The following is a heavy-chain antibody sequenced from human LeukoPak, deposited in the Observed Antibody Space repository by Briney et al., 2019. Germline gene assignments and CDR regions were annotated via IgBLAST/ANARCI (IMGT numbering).Heavy chain of an antibody. CDR2: IYYSGST. Sequence: SETLSLTCTVPGGSISSYYWSWIRQPPGKGLGWVGYIYYSGSTNYNPSLKSRVTISVDTSKNQFSLKLSSVTAADTAVYYCAREICSSTSCAGNWFDPWGQGTLVTVSS. D-gene: IGHD2-2*01. CDR1: GGSISSYY. V-gene: IGHV4-59*01. J-gene: IGHJ5*02. CDR3: AREICSSTSCAGNWFDP.